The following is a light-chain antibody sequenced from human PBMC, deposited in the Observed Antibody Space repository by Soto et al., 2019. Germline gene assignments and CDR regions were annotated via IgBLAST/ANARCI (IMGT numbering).Light chain of an antibody. Sequence: DIVMTQSPDSLAVSLGERATFNCKSSQSLLYSPNNKNYLAWFQQRPGQPPKLVIYWASTWESGVPDRFSGRGSGTDLSLTIRRLQGWDVAVYYFQQYHSRPRAFGQGTKVQSK. CDR2: WAS. CDR3: QQYHSRPRA. V-gene: IGKV4-1*01. CDR1: QSLLYSPNNKNY. J-gene: IGKJ1*01.